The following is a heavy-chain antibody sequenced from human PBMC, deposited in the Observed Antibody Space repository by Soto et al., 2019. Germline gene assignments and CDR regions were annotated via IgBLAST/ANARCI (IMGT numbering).Heavy chain of an antibody. J-gene: IGHJ5*02. Sequence: EVQRVESGGGLVKPGGSLRLSCAASGFTFSNAWMSWVRQAPGTGLEWVGRIKSTTDGGTTDYGAPVKGRFTMSRDESQNTLYLQMNSLNTEDTAVYYCTTVRCGDRGWFDPGGQGTLVTVSS. CDR2: IKSTTDGGTT. D-gene: IGHD4-17*01. CDR3: TTVRCGDRGWFDP. CDR1: GFTFSNAW. V-gene: IGHV3-15*01.